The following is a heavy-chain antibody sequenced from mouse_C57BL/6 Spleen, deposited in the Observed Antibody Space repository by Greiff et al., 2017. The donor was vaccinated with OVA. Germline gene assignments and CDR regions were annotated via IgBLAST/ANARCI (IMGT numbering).Heavy chain of an antibody. CDR1: GFTFSSYG. Sequence: EVKLVESGGDLVKPGGSLKLSCAASGFTFSSYGMSWVRQTPDKRLEWVATISSGGSYTYYPDSVKERFTISRDNAKNTLYLQMSSLKSEDTAMYYCARTGGLGFDYWGQGTTLTVSS. V-gene: IGHV5-6*02. D-gene: IGHD4-1*01. CDR2: ISSGGSYT. CDR3: ARTGGLGFDY. J-gene: IGHJ2*01.